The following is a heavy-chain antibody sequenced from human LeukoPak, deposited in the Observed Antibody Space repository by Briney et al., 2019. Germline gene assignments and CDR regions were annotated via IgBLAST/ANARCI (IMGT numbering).Heavy chain of an antibody. J-gene: IGHJ4*02. CDR2: ISYEGAYK. Sequence: PGGSLRLSCGASGFTFSSYAMYWVRQAPGKGLEWVATISYEGAYKFYADSVKGRCTISRDNFMNTLYLQVNSLSAEDTAVYYCARMGYCTSTTCYHYFEYWGQGTLVTVSS. CDR3: ARMGYCTSTTCYHYFEY. D-gene: IGHD2-2*01. V-gene: IGHV3-30*04. CDR1: GFTFSSYA.